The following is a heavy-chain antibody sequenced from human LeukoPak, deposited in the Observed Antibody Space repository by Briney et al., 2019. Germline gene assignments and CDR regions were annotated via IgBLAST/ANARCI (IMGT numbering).Heavy chain of an antibody. J-gene: IGHJ4*02. V-gene: IGHV4-34*01. CDR3: ASDGYYYDSSGYYQPLGY. CDR1: GGSFSGYY. CDR2: INHSGNT. D-gene: IGHD3-22*01. Sequence: SETLSLXCVVYGGSFSGYYWSWIRQPPGKGLEWIGEINHSGNTNYNPSLKSRVTISVDTSKNQFSLKLSSVTAADTAVYYCASDGYYYDSSGYYQPLGYWGQGTLVTVSS.